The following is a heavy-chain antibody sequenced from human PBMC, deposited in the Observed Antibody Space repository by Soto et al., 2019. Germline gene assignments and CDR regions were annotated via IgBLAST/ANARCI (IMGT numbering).Heavy chain of an antibody. CDR3: ARWASGYSSSWYRADYFDY. Sequence: SETLSLTCTVSGGSISSYYWSWIRQPPGKGLEWIGYIYYSGSTNYNPSLKSRVTISVDTSKNQFSLKLSSVTAADTAVYYCARWASGYSSSWYRADYFDYWGQRTLVPVSS. D-gene: IGHD6-13*01. CDR2: IYYSGST. J-gene: IGHJ4*02. V-gene: IGHV4-59*01. CDR1: GGSISSYY.